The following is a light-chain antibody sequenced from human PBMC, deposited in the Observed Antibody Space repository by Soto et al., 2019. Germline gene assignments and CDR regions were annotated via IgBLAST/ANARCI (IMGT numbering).Light chain of an antibody. CDR3: MQALQTPPT. V-gene: IGKV2-28*01. J-gene: IGKJ1*01. CDR2: LGS. Sequence: DIVMTQSPLSLPVTPGEPASISCRSSQSLLHSNGYNYLDWYLQKPGQSPQLLIYLGSTRSSGVPDRFSGSGSGTAFTLKISRVEAEDVGVYYCMQALQTPPTFGQGTKVDLK. CDR1: QSLLHSNGYNY.